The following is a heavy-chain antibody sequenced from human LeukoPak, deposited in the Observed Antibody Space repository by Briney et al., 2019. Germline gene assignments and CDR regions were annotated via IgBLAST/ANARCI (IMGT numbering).Heavy chain of an antibody. CDR2: ISWDGGST. J-gene: IGHJ4*02. CDR3: AKGPSRIQLELLYFDY. D-gene: IGHD5-18*01. Sequence: GGSLRLSCAASGFTFDDYTMHWVRQAPGKGLEWVSLISWDGGSTYYADSVKGRFTISRDNSKNSLYLQMNSLRTEDTALYYCAKGPSRIQLELLYFDYWGQGTLVTVSP. CDR1: GFTFDDYT. V-gene: IGHV3-43*01.